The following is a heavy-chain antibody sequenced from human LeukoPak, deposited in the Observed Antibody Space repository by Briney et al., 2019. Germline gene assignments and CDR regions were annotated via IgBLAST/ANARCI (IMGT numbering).Heavy chain of an antibody. D-gene: IGHD3-10*01. CDR3: ARDSPSQSYGPGAFDI. CDR1: GFTFSSYA. J-gene: IGHJ3*02. V-gene: IGHV3-30*04. CDR2: ISYDGSNK. Sequence: GRSLRLSCAASGFTFSSYAMHWVRQAPGKGLEWVAVISYDGSNKYYADSVKGRFTISRDNSKNTLYLQMNSLRAEDTAVYYCARDSPSQSYGPGAFDIWGQGTMVTVSS.